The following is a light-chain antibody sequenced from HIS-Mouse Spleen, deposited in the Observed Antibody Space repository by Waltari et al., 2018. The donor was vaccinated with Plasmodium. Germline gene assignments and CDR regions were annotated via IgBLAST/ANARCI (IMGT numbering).Light chain of an antibody. Sequence: DLQMTQSPSSLSASVGARVTLTCQASQDINNYLNWYQQKPGKAPKLLIYDASNLETGVPSRFSGSGSGTDFTFTISSLQPEDIATYYCQQYDNLPLTFGGGTKVEIK. V-gene: IGKV1-33*01. J-gene: IGKJ4*01. CDR2: DAS. CDR3: QQYDNLPLT. CDR1: QDINNY.